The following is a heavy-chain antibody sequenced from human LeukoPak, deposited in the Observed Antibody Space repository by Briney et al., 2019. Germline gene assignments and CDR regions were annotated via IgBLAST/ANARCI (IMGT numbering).Heavy chain of an antibody. CDR2: FDPEDGET. J-gene: IGHJ3*02. V-gene: IGHV1-24*01. CDR1: GYTFTSYG. Sequence: ASVKVSCKASGYTFTSYGISWVRQAPGKGLEWMGGFDPEDGETIYAQKFQGRVTMTEDTSTDTAYMELSSLRSEDTAVYYCATEGYCSGGSCYAGGAFDIWGQGTMVTVSS. D-gene: IGHD2-15*01. CDR3: ATEGYCSGGSCYAGGAFDI.